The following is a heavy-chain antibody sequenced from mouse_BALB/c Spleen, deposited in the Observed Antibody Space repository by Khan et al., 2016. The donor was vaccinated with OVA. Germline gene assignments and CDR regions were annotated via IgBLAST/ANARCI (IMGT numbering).Heavy chain of an antibody. V-gene: IGHV9-3*02. CDR2: INTNTGEP. CDR1: GYTFTNYG. J-gene: IGHJ2*01. Sequence: QIQLVQSGPELKKPGETVKISCKASGYTFTNYGMNWVKQAPGKGLKWMGWINTNTGEPTYAEEFKGRFAISLETSASTAYLQINNLKNEDTATYFCARKGYFDYWGQGTTLTVSS. CDR3: ARKGYFDY.